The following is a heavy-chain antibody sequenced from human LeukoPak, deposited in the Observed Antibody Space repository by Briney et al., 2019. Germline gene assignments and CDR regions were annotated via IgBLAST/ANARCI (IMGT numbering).Heavy chain of an antibody. V-gene: IGHV6-1*01. J-gene: IGHJ4*02. CDR2: AYYRSKWYI. CDR3: ARGAVRGGTNFDY. CDR1: GDSVSSSPAV. Sequence: SQTLSLTCAISGDSVSSSPAVWNCIRQSPSRGLEWLGRAYYRSKWYIEYAVSVKGRITITPDTAKNQLSLQLKSVTPEDTAVYYCARGAVRGGTNFDYWGQGTLVTVYS. D-gene: IGHD3-10*01.